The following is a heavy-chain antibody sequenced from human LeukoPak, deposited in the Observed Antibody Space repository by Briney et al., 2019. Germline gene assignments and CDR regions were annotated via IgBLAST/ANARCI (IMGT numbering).Heavy chain of an antibody. J-gene: IGHJ4*02. CDR2: IYYRGST. CDR1: GGSISNYY. Sequence: PSETLSLTCTVSGGSISNYYWGWIRQPPGKGLEWIGAIYYRGSTYYNPSLKSRVTMSVDTSTNQFSLKLSSVTAADTAMYYCARQGLRLTSDYWGQGTLVTVSS. V-gene: IGHV4-39*01. CDR3: ARQGLRLTSDY. D-gene: IGHD4-17*01.